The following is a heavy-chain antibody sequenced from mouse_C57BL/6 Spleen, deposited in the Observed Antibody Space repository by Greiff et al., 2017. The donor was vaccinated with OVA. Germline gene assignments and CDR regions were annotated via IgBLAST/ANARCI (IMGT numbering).Heavy chain of an antibody. J-gene: IGHJ2*01. Sequence: VQLQQPGAELVRPGSSVKLSCKASGYTFTSYWMHWVKQRPIQGLEWIGNIDPSDSETHYNQKFKDKATLTVDKSSSTAYMQLSSLTSEDSAVYYCARVGSSYNDYWGQGTTLTVSS. V-gene: IGHV1-52*01. CDR3: ARVGSSYNDY. CDR2: IDPSDSET. CDR1: GYTFTSYW. D-gene: IGHD1-1*01.